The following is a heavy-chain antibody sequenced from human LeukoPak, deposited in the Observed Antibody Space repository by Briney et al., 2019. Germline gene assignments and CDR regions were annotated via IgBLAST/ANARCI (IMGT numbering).Heavy chain of an antibody. CDR3: ARVKNWNFDI. J-gene: IGHJ3*02. CDR2: NYLSGST. Sequence: SETLSPTSPFSAGSLSSHYWSWVRQPPGRGLDRIVDNYLSGSTKYDPSLKSRVTISVDTSKCQFSLKPSSVSAADTAVYCYARVKNWNFDIWGQGTMVTVSS. CDR1: AGSLSSHY. V-gene: IGHV4-59*11. D-gene: IGHD1-1*01.